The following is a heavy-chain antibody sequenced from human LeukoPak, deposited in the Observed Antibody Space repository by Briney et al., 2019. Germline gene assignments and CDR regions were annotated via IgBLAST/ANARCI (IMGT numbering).Heavy chain of an antibody. Sequence: GGSLRLSCAASGFTFSTYGMHWVRQAPGKGLEWVAVIWNDGSNKYYADSVKGRFTISRDNSKSTLYLQMNSLRAEDTAVYYCVRDSSWSFDYWGHGTLVTVSS. CDR3: VRDSSWSFDY. D-gene: IGHD2-15*01. V-gene: IGHV3-33*01. CDR1: GFTFSTYG. CDR2: IWNDGSNK. J-gene: IGHJ4*03.